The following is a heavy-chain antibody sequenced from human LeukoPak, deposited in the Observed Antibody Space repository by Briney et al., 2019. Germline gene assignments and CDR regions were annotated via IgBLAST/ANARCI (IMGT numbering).Heavy chain of an antibody. CDR2: ISYDGSNK. D-gene: IGHD5-18*01. CDR3: ARERGYSYGVFDY. V-gene: IGHV3-30*03. CDR1: GFTFSSCG. Sequence: GGSLRLSCAASGFTFSSCGMHWVRQAPGKGLEWVAVISYDGSNKYYADSVKGRFTISRDNSKNTLYLQMNSLRAEDTAVYYCARERGYSYGVFDYWGQGTLVTVSS. J-gene: IGHJ4*02.